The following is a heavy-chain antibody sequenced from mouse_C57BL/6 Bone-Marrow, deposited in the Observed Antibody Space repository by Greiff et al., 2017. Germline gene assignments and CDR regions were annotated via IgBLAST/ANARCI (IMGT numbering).Heavy chain of an antibody. D-gene: IGHD1-1*01. J-gene: IGHJ4*01. CDR1: GFNIKDDY. CDR3: ATYSSLSYDGSSYEKAMDV. CDR2: FDPENGDP. V-gene: IGHV14-4*01. Sequence: VQLQQSGAELVRPGASVKLSCTASGFNIKDDYMHWVKQRPEQGLEWIGWFDPENGDPEYASKFQGKATITADTSSNTAYLQLSSLTSEDTAVXYCATYSSLSYDGSSYEKAMDVGGKGTSVTVSS.